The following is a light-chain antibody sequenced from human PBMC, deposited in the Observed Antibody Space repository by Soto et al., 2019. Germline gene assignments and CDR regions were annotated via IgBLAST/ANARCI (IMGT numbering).Light chain of an antibody. CDR2: GAS. V-gene: IGKV1-39*01. Sequence: DIQMTQSPSSLPASVGDRISITCRASQSIGTYLSWYQQKPGKAPKLLIYGASNLQSGVPSRFSGSGSETGFTLTISSLQPEDFATYYCQQSYSAPRTFGQWTKVEIK. CDR1: QSIGTY. CDR3: QQSYSAPRT. J-gene: IGKJ2*01.